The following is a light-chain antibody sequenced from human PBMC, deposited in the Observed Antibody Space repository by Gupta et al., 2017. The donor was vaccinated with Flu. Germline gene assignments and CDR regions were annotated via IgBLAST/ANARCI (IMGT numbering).Light chain of an antibody. CDR1: QSISSW. J-gene: IGKJ1*01. Sequence: PSTLSASVGDRVTITCRASQSISSWLAWYQKNPGKAPKLLIDKAYSLESGVPSNCSGSGSGKEFTLTISSLQPDDVATYYCQQDNSYPRTFGQGTKVEMK. CDR2: KAY. V-gene: IGKV1-5*03. CDR3: QQDNSYPRT.